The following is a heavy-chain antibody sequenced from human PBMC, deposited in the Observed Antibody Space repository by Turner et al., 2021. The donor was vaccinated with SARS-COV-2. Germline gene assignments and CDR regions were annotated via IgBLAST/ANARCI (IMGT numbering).Heavy chain of an antibody. CDR3: ARCLGFDWLFPFDY. V-gene: IGHV1-69*01. D-gene: IGHD3-9*01. CDR1: GGTVSSYA. J-gene: IGHJ4*02. Sequence: QVQRVQSGAEVKKPGSSVKVSCKGAGGTVSSYAISGVRQAPGQGLEWMGGIIPIFGTANYAQKFQGRVTITADESTRTAYMELSSLRSEDTAVYYCARCLGFDWLFPFDYWGQGTLVTVSS. CDR2: IIPIFGTA.